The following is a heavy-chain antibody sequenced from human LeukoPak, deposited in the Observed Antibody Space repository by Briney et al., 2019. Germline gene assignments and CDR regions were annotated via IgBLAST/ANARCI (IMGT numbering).Heavy chain of an antibody. V-gene: IGHV3-9*01. Sequence: GGSLRLSCAASGFTFDDYAMHWVRQAPGKGLEWVSGISWNSGSIGYADSVKGRFTISRDNAKNSLYLQMNSLRAEDTALYYCAKDAGDSSSSEFDGYFDYWGQGTLVTVSS. D-gene: IGHD6-6*01. CDR3: AKDAGDSSSSEFDGYFDY. J-gene: IGHJ4*02. CDR2: ISWNSGSI. CDR1: GFTFDDYA.